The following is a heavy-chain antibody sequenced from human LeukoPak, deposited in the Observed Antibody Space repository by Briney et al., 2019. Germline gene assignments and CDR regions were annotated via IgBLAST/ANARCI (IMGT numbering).Heavy chain of an antibody. CDR3: AKVSGLGWEQPY. CDR2: VSGNGGYT. CDR1: GFTFSSCA. V-gene: IGHV3-23*01. J-gene: IGHJ4*02. Sequence: PGGSLRLSCAASGFTFSSCAMSWVRQAPGKGLEWVSSVSGNGGYTYYADSVKGRFTISRDNSKNTLYLQMNSLRAEDTAVYYCAKVSGLGWEQPYWGQGTLVTVSS. D-gene: IGHD1-26*01.